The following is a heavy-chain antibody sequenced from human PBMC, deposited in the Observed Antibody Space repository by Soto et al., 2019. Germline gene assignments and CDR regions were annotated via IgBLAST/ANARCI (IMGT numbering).Heavy chain of an antibody. J-gene: IGHJ6*02. CDR3: AKDRGLAAAGHYYGMDV. Sequence: QVQLVESGGGVVQPGRSLRLSCGGSGFTFSSYGMHWVRQAPGERLEWVAVIPYDGSSKYYADTVQGRFTISRDNSKNTMYLQMNSLRAEDTAVYYCAKDRGLAAAGHYYGMDVWGQGTTVTVSS. V-gene: IGHV3-30*18. CDR1: GFTFSSYG. CDR2: IPYDGSSK. D-gene: IGHD6-13*01.